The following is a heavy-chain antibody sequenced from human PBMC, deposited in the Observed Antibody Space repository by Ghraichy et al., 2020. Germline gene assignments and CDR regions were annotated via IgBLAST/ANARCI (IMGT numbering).Heavy chain of an antibody. CDR2: IYYSGST. CDR1: GGSISSYY. J-gene: IGHJ4*02. V-gene: IGHV4-59*01. D-gene: IGHD6-19*01. Sequence: SETLSLTCTVSGGSISSYYWSWIRQPPGKGLEWIGYIYYSGSTNYNPSLKSRVTISVDTSKNQFSLKLSSVTAADTAVYYCARVSIAVAVPRVTYFDYWGQGTLVTVSS. CDR3: ARVSIAVAVPRVTYFDY.